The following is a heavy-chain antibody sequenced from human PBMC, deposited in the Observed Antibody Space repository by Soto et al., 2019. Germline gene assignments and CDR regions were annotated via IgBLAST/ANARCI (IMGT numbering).Heavy chain of an antibody. D-gene: IGHD2-2*01. CDR2: IDPSDSYT. CDR1: GYSFTSYW. V-gene: IGHV5-10-1*01. J-gene: IGHJ6*02. Sequence: LGESLKISCKGSGYSFTSYWISWVRQMPGKGLEWMGRIDPSDSYTNYSPSFQGHVTISADKSISTAYLQWSSLKASDTAMYYCARFGYCSSTSCSYYYYGMDVWGQGTTVTVSS. CDR3: ARFGYCSSTSCSYYYYGMDV.